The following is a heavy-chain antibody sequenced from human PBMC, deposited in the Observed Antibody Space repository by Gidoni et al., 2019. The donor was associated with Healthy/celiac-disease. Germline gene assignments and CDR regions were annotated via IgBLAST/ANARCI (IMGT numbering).Heavy chain of an antibody. D-gene: IGHD3-22*01. J-gene: IGHJ6*02. CDR2: ISSSSSYI. V-gene: IGHV3-21*01. CDR3: ARDQNFLQYYYDSSGYYYYYYGMDV. Sequence: PGKGLEWVSSISSSSSYIYYADSVKGRFTISRDNAKNSLYLQMNSLRAEDTAVYYCARDQNFLQYYYDSSGYYYYYYGMDVWGQGTTVTVSS.